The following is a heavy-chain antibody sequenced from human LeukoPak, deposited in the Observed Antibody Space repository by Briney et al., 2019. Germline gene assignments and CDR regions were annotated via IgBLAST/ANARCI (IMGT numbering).Heavy chain of an antibody. J-gene: IGHJ4*02. V-gene: IGHV2-5*02. D-gene: IGHD6-19*01. Sequence: SGPTLVNPTQTLTLTCTFSGFSLSTSGVGVGWIRQPPGKAPEWLALIYWDDDKRYSPSLKSGLTITKDTSKNQVVLTMTNVDPLDTATYYCANRRGTSGWSEGYFDYWGQGTLVTVSS. CDR3: ANRRGTSGWSEGYFDY. CDR1: GFSLSTSGVG. CDR2: IYWDDDK.